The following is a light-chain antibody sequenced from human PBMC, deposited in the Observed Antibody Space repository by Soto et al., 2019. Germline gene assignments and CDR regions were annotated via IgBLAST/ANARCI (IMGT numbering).Light chain of an antibody. J-gene: IGLJ1*01. CDR3: GTWDSSLNVYV. CDR2: GDN. V-gene: IGLV1-40*01. CDR1: SSNIGAEYD. Sequence: QSVLTQPPSVSGAPGQRVAISCTGSSSNIGAEYDVHWYQQLPGTAPKRLIYGDNNRPSGVPDRFSGSKSGTSATLAITGLRTGDEGDYSCGTWDSSLNVYVFGAGTKVTVL.